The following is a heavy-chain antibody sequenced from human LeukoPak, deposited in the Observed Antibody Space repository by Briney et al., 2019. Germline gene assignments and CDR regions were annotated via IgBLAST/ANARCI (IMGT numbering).Heavy chain of an antibody. J-gene: IGHJ4*02. V-gene: IGHV3-23*01. CDR1: GFTVSSNY. CDR3: AKERRRVDTSMIRSYYFDS. CDR2: ITGNGVTT. Sequence: LPGGSLRLSCAASGFTVSSNYMSWVRHTPGNGLEWVSSITGNGVTTYYADSVKGRFTISRDNSKNILFLQMNSLGAEDSASYFCAKERRRVDTSMIRSYYFDSWGQGTPVTVSS. D-gene: IGHD3-16*01.